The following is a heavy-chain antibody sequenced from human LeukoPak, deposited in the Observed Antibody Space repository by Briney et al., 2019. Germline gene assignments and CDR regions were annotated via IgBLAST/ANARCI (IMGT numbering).Heavy chain of an antibody. CDR2: INHGGSA. D-gene: IGHD6-19*01. V-gene: IGHV4-34*01. Sequence: TSETLSLTCAVYGGSFSGDFWSWIRQSPGKGLEWIGEINHGGSATYNPSLQSRVTMSVDTSTNQISLKMTSVTAADTAVYYCARHQGQSGWYMQNWRNGYYYYMDVWGKGTTVTVSS. J-gene: IGHJ6*03. CDR1: GGSFSGDF. CDR3: ARHQGQSGWYMQNWRNGYYYYMDV.